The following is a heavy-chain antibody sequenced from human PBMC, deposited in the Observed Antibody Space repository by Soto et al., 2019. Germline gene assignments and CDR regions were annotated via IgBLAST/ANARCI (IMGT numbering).Heavy chain of an antibody. V-gene: IGHV3-23*01. D-gene: IGHD4-4*01. CDR3: AKDYSNPIYHYYSDV. CDR2: LSYSGSST. J-gene: IGHJ6*03. CDR1: GFTFSNYA. Sequence: EVQLLEAGGGLVQPGGSLRLSCAASGFTFSNYAMNWVRQAPGKGLEWVSALSYSGSSTYYADSVKGRFTISRDNSKSTLYLQMSSLRAEDTAGYYCAKDYSNPIYHYYSDVLGKGTTVTVSS.